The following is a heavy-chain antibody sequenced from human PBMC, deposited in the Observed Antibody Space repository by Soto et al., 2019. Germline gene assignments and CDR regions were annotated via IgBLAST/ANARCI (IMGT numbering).Heavy chain of an antibody. CDR1: GYTFTSYG. V-gene: IGHV1-18*01. J-gene: IGHJ4*02. CDR2: ISAYNGNT. Sequence: ASVKVSFKASGYTFTSYGISWVRQAPGQGLERMGWISAYNGNTNYAQKLQGRVTMTTDTSTSTAYMELRSLRSDDTAVYYCARETEDTPSDYWGQGTLVTVSS. D-gene: IGHD2-15*01. CDR3: ARETEDTPSDY.